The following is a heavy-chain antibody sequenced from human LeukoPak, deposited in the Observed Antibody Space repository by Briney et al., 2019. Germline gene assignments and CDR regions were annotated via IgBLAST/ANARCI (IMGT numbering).Heavy chain of an antibody. D-gene: IGHD6-19*01. CDR3: ARHASGWAHLFDY. V-gene: IGHV4-59*08. J-gene: IGHJ4*02. CDR2: IYYSGST. Sequence: SETLSLTCTVSGVSISSYYWSWIRQPPGKGLEWIGYIYYSGSTNYNPSLKSRVTISVDTSKNQFSLKLSSVTAADTAVYYCARHASGWAHLFDYWGQGTLVTVSS. CDR1: GVSISSYY.